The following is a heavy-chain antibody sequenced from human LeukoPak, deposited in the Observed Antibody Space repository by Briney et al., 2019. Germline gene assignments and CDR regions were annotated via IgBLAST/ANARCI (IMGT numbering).Heavy chain of an antibody. J-gene: IGHJ6*02. CDR2: IIPIFGTA. CDR1: GGTFSSHA. Sequence: ASVKVSCKASGGTFSSHAISWVRQAPGQGLEWMGGIIPIFGTANYAQKFQGRVTITADESTSTAYMELSSLRSEDTAVYYCARDFGGSYYYGMDVWGQGTTVTVSS. CDR3: ARDFGGSYYYGMDV. V-gene: IGHV1-69*01. D-gene: IGHD3-10*01.